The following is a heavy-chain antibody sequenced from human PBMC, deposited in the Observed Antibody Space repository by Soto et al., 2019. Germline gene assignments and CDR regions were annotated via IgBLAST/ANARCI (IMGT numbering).Heavy chain of an antibody. CDR1: GGSISSGGYS. D-gene: IGHD5-18*01. CDR2: IYHSGST. V-gene: IGHV4-30-2*01. J-gene: IGHJ6*02. Sequence: SETLSLTCAVSGGSISSGGYSWSWIRQPPGKGLEWIGYIYHSGSTYYNPSLKSRVTISVDRSKNQFSLKLGSVTAADTAVYYCAKDSRYSYGYDYYHYGMDVWGQGTTVTSP. CDR3: AKDSRYSYGYDYYHYGMDV.